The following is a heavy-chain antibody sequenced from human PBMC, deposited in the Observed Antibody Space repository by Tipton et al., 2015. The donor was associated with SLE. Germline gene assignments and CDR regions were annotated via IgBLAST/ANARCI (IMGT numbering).Heavy chain of an antibody. Sequence: QLVQSGAEVKKIGASVKVSCKASGYSFTTYAIHWVRQAPGQRLEWIGWISGGVGNTKYSQKLQGRVTITRDTSASTVYMELRSLRSEDTAVYYCARGGTVIRGGYFDYWGQGTLVTVSS. CDR3: ARGGTVIRGGYFDY. J-gene: IGHJ4*02. CDR1: GYSFTTYA. V-gene: IGHV1-3*01. CDR2: ISGGVGNT. D-gene: IGHD3-10*01.